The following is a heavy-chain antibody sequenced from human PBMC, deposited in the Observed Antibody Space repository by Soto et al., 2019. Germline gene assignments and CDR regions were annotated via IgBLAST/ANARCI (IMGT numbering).Heavy chain of an antibody. V-gene: IGHV3-23*01. Sequence: GGSLRLSCAASGFTFSSYAMSWVRQAPGKGLEWVSAISGSGGSTYYADSVKGRFTISRDNSKNTLYLQMNSLRAEDTAVYYCAKHFFWSGYPIENQISSFDYWGQGTLVTVSS. CDR2: ISGSGGST. J-gene: IGHJ4*02. CDR1: GFTFSSYA. CDR3: AKHFFWSGYPIENQISSFDY. D-gene: IGHD3-3*01.